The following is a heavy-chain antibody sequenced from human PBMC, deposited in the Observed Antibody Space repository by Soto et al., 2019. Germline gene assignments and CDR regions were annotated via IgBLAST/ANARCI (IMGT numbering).Heavy chain of an antibody. CDR1: GYTFTSYG. V-gene: IGHV1-18*01. Sequence: QVQLVQSGAEVKKPGASVKASCKASGYTFTSYGISWVRQAPGQGLEWMGWISAYNGNTNYAQKLQGRVTMTTDTSTSTAYMELRSLRSDDTAVYYCARVLSVYCSSTSCPGGYYYYGMDVWGQGTTVTVSS. J-gene: IGHJ6*02. D-gene: IGHD2-2*01. CDR2: ISAYNGNT. CDR3: ARVLSVYCSSTSCPGGYYYYGMDV.